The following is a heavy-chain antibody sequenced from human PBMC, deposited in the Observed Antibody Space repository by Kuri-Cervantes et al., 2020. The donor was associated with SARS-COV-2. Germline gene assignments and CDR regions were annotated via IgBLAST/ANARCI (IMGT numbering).Heavy chain of an antibody. CDR1: GFTVSSNY. J-gene: IGHJ3*02. V-gene: IGHV3-53*01. Sequence: GESLKISCAASGFTVSSNYMSWVRQAPGKGLEWVSVIYSGGSTYYADSVKGRFTISRDNSKNTLYLQMNSLRAEDTAVYYCARARGPDAFDIWGQGTMVTDSS. CDR2: IYSGGST. CDR3: ARARGPDAFDI.